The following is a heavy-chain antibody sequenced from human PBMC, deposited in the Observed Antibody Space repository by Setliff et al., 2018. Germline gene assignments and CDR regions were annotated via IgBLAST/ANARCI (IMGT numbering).Heavy chain of an antibody. Sequence: ASVKVSCKTSGYLLTSYGLTWVRQAPGQGLDWLGWISPYNGHTNYAQNLQGRVTMTTDTSPGTAYMELGSLTSDDTAIYYCARINFYVSSGYYYAPDYWGPGTLVTVSS. V-gene: IGHV1-18*01. J-gene: IGHJ4*02. D-gene: IGHD3-22*01. CDR3: ARINFYVSSGYYYAPDY. CDR2: ISPYNGHT. CDR1: GYLLTSYG.